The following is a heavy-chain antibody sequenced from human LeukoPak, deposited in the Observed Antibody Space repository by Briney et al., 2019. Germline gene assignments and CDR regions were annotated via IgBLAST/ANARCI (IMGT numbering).Heavy chain of an antibody. J-gene: IGHJ4*02. CDR1: GFAVSSSNY. CDR3: ARRTWGY. Sequence: PGGSLRLSCAASGFAVSSSNYMIWVRQAPGKGLEWVSVIYGAGSTFYADPVKGRFTISRDNAKNTLYLQMNSLRAEDTAVYYCARRTWGYWGQGTLVTVSS. V-gene: IGHV3-53*01. CDR2: IYGAGST. D-gene: IGHD7-27*01.